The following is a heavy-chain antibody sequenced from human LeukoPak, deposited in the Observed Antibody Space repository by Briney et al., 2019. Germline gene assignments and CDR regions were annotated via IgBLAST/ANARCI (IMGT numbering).Heavy chain of an antibody. CDR1: GFTFTDYW. J-gene: IGHJ4*02. CDR2: INTDTRGT. V-gene: IGHV3-74*01. Sequence: GESLRLSCAASGFTFTDYWTHWVRQVPGKGLVWVSIINTDTRGTYYADSVKGRFTISRDNAKSILYLQMDSLRAEDTAVYYCARAGAYHFDNWGQGTLVTVSS. CDR3: ARAGAYHFDN. D-gene: IGHD3-16*01.